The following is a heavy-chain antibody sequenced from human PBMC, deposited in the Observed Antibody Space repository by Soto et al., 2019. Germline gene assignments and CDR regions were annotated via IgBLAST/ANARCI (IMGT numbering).Heavy chain of an antibody. CDR1: AFTFSSYA. D-gene: IGHD3-22*01. J-gene: IGHJ4*02. V-gene: IGHV3-21*06. Sequence: EVQLLESGGGLVQPGGSLRLSCAASAFTFSSYAMSWVRQSPGKGLEWVSSISSRSTFINYADSVKGRFTISRDNDKGLVYLQMNSLRAEDTAVYYCARDPPLSMIVVVGVDDFWGQGTLVTVSS. CDR2: ISSRSTFI. CDR3: ARDPPLSMIVVVGVDDF.